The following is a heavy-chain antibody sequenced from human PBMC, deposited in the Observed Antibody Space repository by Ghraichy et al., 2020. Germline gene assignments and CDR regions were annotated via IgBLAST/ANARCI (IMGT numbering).Heavy chain of an antibody. CDR1: GGSISTYY. D-gene: IGHD7-27*01. CDR2: IYTSGIT. CDR3: ARGLMDGNWGSAAFDI. V-gene: IGHV4-4*07. J-gene: IGHJ3*02. Sequence: SETLSLTCTGSGGSISTYYWSWIRQPAGNGLEWVGRIYTSGITNYNPSLKSRVTMSVDTSKNQFSLKLSSVTAADTAVYYCARGLMDGNWGSAAFDIWGQGTMVTVSS.